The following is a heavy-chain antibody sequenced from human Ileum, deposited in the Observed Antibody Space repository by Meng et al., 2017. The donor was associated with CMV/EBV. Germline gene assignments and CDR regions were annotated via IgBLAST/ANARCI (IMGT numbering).Heavy chain of an antibody. CDR1: SGEYW. V-gene: IGHV4-30-4*08. Sequence: SGEYWWSWIRQPPGMGLEWIGYISYSGSTYYNPSLRSRVTVSVDTSNTPFSLDLRSGTAADTAVYYCARAVAGWYFDLWGSGTLVTVSS. J-gene: IGHJ2*01. D-gene: IGHD3-10*01. CDR3: ARAVAGWYFDL. CDR2: ISYSGST.